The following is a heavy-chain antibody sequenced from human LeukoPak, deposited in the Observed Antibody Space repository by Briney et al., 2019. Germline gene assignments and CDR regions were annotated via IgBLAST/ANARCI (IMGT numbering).Heavy chain of an antibody. D-gene: IGHD6-13*01. CDR1: GYTFTSYW. V-gene: IGHV5-51*01. J-gene: IGHJ3*01. CDR3: VRSVAAAVWGL. Sequence: GESLKISCEGSGYTFTSYWIGWVRQMPGKGLEWMGIMNPADSDTRYNPSFQGQVTISADKSISTAYVQWSSLKASDTAMYYCVRSVAAAVWGLWGQGTMVTVSS. CDR2: MNPADSDT.